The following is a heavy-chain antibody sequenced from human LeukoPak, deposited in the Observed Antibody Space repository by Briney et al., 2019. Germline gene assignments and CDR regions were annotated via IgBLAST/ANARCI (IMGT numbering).Heavy chain of an antibody. CDR2: INSDGSST. CDR3: AKQFQIGVNYFDY. Sequence: GGSLRLSCLASDFIFTKHWMTWVRQAPGKGLVWVSRINSDGSSTSYADSVKGRFTISRDNAKNTLYLEINSLGAEDTAVYYCAKQFQIGVNYFDYWGQGTPVTVSS. J-gene: IGHJ4*02. D-gene: IGHD3-22*01. V-gene: IGHV3-74*01. CDR1: DFIFTKHW.